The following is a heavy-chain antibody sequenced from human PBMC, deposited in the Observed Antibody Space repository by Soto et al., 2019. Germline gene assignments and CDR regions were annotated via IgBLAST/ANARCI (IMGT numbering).Heavy chain of an antibody. J-gene: IGHJ5*02. CDR3: ARDTYYYDSSGSLQWFDP. CDR1: GYTFTSYG. V-gene: IGHV1-18*01. CDR2: ISAYNGNT. Sequence: ASVKVSCKASGYTFTSYGISWVRQAPGQGLEWMGWISAYNGNTNYAQKLQGRVTMTTDTSTSTAYVELRSLRSDDTAAYYCARDTYYYDSSGSLQWFDPWGQGTQVTVSS. D-gene: IGHD3-22*01.